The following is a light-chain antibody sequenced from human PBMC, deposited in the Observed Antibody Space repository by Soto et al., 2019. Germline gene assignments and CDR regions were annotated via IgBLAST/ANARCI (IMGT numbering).Light chain of an antibody. CDR2: EAI. CDR3: TSYAASNTYV. CDR1: SSDVGDYNY. J-gene: IGLJ1*01. Sequence: QSALTQPPSASGSPGQSVTISCTGTSSDVGDYNYVSWYQQHPGKAPKLMIYEAIKRPSGVPHRFSGSKSGNTASLTVSGLQAEDEADYYCTSYAASNTYVFGTGTKVTVL. V-gene: IGLV2-8*01.